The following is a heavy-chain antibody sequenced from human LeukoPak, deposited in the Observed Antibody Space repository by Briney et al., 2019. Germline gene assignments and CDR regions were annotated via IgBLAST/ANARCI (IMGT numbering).Heavy chain of an antibody. CDR2: IYYSGNT. D-gene: IGHD3-22*01. J-gene: IGHJ3*02. CDR3: ARDVYKYDSSGSRAFDI. Sequence: SETLSLTCTVSGGSISTSNYYWGWIRQPPGKGLEWIGSIYYSGNTYFSPSLKSRVTMSVDTSKNQFSLKLSSVTAADTAVYYCARDVYKYDSSGSRAFDIWGQGTMVTVSS. CDR1: GGSISTSNYY. V-gene: IGHV4-39*07.